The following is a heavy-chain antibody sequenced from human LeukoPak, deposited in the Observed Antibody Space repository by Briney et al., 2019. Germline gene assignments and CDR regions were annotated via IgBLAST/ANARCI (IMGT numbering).Heavy chain of an antibody. CDR1: GFTFSSFW. CDR2: IKEDGSVT. V-gene: IGHV3-7*04. D-gene: IGHD6-13*01. CDR3: ARGRPTPGTDY. J-gene: IGHJ4*02. Sequence: PGGSLRLSCVGSGFTFSSFWMNWVRQVPGKGLEWLANIKEDGSVTTHVESVKGRFTISRDNAENVLYLQMNSLRVEDTGIYYCARGRPTPGTDYWGQGILVTVSP.